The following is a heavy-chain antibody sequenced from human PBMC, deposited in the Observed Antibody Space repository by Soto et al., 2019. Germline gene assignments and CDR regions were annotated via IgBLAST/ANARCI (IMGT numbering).Heavy chain of an antibody. J-gene: IGHJ6*02. CDR1: GGSISSGDYY. V-gene: IGHV4-30-4*01. CDR2: IYYSGTT. D-gene: IGHD5-18*01. CDR3: ARALIQLWPHYYYGMDV. Sequence: SGTLSLTCTVSGGSISSGDYYWSWIRQPPGKGLEWIGYIYYSGTTYYNPSLKSRVTISVDTSKNQFSLKVSSVTAADTAVYYCARALIQLWPHYYYGMDVWGQGTTVTVSS.